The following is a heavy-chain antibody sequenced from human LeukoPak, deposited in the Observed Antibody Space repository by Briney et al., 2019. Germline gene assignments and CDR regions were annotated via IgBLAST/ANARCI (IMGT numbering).Heavy chain of an antibody. Sequence: PSETLSLTCTVSGDSISSYYWSWIRQPPGKGLEWIGYIYYSGSTNYNPSLKSRVTISVDTSKTQLSLKLNSVTAADTAVYYCARRTVWGSHIDYFDAWGQGTLVTISS. D-gene: IGHD3-16*01. CDR3: ARRTVWGSHIDYFDA. CDR2: IYYSGST. J-gene: IGHJ4*02. V-gene: IGHV4-59*01. CDR1: GDSISSYY.